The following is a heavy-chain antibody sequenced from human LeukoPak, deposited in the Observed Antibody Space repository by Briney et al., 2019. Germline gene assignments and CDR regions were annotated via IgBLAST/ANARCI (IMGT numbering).Heavy chain of an antibody. CDR2: IRYDGSNK. J-gene: IGHJ3*02. CDR3: AKDFFGSHNEHDAFDI. D-gene: IGHD3-10*01. CDR1: GVTFSSYG. V-gene: IGHV3-30*02. Sequence: GGSLRLSCAASGVTFSSYGMHWVRQAPGKGLEWVAFIRYDGSNKYYADSVKGRFTISRDNSKNTLYLQMNSLRAEDTAVYYCAKDFFGSHNEHDAFDIWGQGTMATVSS.